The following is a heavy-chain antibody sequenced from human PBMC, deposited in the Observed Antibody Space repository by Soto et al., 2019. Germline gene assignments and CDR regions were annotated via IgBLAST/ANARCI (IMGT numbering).Heavy chain of an antibody. Sequence: ASVKVSCKASGYTFTSYCISWVRQAPGQGLEWMGWISACNGNTNYAQKLQGRVTMTTDTSTSTAYMELRSLRSDDTAVYYCAREYRSGADDAFDIWGQGTMVTVS. V-gene: IGHV1-18*01. CDR1: GYTFTSYC. D-gene: IGHD6-19*01. CDR2: ISACNGNT. J-gene: IGHJ3*02. CDR3: AREYRSGADDAFDI.